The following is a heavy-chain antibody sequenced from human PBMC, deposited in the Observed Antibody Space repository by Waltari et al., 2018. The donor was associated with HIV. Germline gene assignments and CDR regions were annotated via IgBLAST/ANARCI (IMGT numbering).Heavy chain of an antibody. CDR1: GSCICRSHW. V-gene: IGHV4-4*02. CDR2: IYHSGST. CDR3: ARGADCSSTSCYAYYFDY. D-gene: IGHD2-2*01. J-gene: IGHJ4*02. Sequence: VQLPEAGPGLVKPSGTLSRPCAASGSCICRSHWWTWALHAPGEGLEWIGEIYHSGSTNYNPSLKSRVTISVDKSKNQFSLKLSSVTAADTAVYYCARGADCSSTSCYAYYFDYWGQGTLVTVSS.